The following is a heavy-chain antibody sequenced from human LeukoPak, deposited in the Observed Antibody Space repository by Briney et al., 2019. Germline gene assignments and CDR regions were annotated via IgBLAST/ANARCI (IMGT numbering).Heavy chain of an antibody. Sequence: GGSLRLSCAASGFTFDDYAMHWVRQAPGKGLEWVSHISSSSNTIYYADSVKGRFTISRDNARNSLYLQMSSLRVEDTAVYYCARAAGIAAPGTRFDYFDSWGQGTLVTVSS. CDR3: ARAAGIAAPGTRFDYFDS. CDR2: ISSSSNTI. D-gene: IGHD6-13*01. V-gene: IGHV3-48*04. J-gene: IGHJ4*02. CDR1: GFTFDDYA.